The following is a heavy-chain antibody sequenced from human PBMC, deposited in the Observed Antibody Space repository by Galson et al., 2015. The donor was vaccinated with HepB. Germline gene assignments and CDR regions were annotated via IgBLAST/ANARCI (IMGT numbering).Heavy chain of an antibody. V-gene: IGHV3-15*01. J-gene: IGHJ5*02. CDR1: GFTFSDAW. CDR2: IKVKVDGGTT. D-gene: IGHD2-2*01. CDR3: ARVPYSSTSPRFDP. Sequence: SLRLSCAASGFTFSDAWMSWVRQAPGKGLEWIGFIKVKVDGGTTDYAAPVKGRFTISRDNARNSVYLQMSSLRAEDTAIYYCARVPYSSTSPRFDPWGQGALVTVSS.